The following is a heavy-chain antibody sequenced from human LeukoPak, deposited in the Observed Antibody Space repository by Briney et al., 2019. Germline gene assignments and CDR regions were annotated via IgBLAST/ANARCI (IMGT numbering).Heavy chain of an antibody. J-gene: IGHJ4*02. D-gene: IGHD4-17*01. CDR3: ARDPNYGDYPTHSDY. Sequence: GRSLGLSCAASGFTFSSYDMHWVRQAPGKGLEWVAVIWYDGSNKYYADSVKGRFTISRDNSKNTLYLQMNSLRAEDTAVYYCARDPNYGDYPTHSDYWGQGTLVTVSS. CDR2: IWYDGSNK. V-gene: IGHV3-33*01. CDR1: GFTFSSYD.